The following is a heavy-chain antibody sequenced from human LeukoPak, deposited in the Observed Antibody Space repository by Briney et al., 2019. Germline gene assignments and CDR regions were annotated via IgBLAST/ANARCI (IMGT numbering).Heavy chain of an antibody. V-gene: IGHV3-11*04. CDR2: ISSSGSTI. CDR3: ARDTGVVIAPNWYFDL. D-gene: IGHD2-21*01. Sequence: GGPLRLSCAASGFTFSDYYMSWIRQAPGKGLEWVSYISSSGSTIYYADSVKGRFTISRDNAKNSLYLQMNSLRAEDTAVYYCARDTGVVIAPNWYFDLWGRGTLVTVSS. CDR1: GFTFSDYY. J-gene: IGHJ2*01.